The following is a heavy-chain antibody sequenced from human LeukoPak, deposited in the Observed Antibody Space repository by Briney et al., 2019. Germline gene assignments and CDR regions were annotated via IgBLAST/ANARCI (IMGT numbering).Heavy chain of an antibody. V-gene: IGHV1-46*01. D-gene: IGHD5-18*01. Sequence: GASVKVSCKASGYTFTSYYMHWVRQAPGQGLEWMGIINPSGGSTSYAQKFQGRVTMTRDMSTSTVYMELSSLRSEDTTVYYCARADTAMVTYFDYWGQGTLVTVSS. J-gene: IGHJ4*02. CDR2: INPSGGST. CDR1: GYTFTSYY. CDR3: ARADTAMVTYFDY.